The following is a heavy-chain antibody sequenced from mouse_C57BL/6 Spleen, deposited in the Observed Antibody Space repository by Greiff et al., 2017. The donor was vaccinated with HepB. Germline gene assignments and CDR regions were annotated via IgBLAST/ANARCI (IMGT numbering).Heavy chain of an antibody. D-gene: IGHD6-5*01. V-gene: IGHV5-4*01. Sequence: EVNLVESGGGLVKPGGSLKLSCAASGFTFSSYAMSWVRQTPEKRLEWVATISDGGSYTYYPDNVKGRFTISRDNAKNNLYLQMSHLKSEDTAMYYCARDEDADYAMDYWGQGTSVTVSS. J-gene: IGHJ4*01. CDR1: GFTFSSYA. CDR3: ARDEDADYAMDY. CDR2: ISDGGSYT.